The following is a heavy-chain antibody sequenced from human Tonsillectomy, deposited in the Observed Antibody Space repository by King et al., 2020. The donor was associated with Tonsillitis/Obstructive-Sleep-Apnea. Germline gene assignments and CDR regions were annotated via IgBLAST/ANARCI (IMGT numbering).Heavy chain of an antibody. Sequence: VQLVESGGGVVQPGGSRRLSCAASGFTFSSYAMSWVRQAPGKGLEWVSTFSGSGGTTYYADSVKGRFTMSRDNSKKKLYLKMDSLWAEDTAVYYCAKGGIVPAAIRAEYFQHWGQGTLVTVSS. CDR1: GFTFSSYA. J-gene: IGHJ1*01. CDR2: FSGSGGTT. V-gene: IGHV3-23*04. D-gene: IGHD2-2*02. CDR3: AKGGIVPAAIRAEYFQH.